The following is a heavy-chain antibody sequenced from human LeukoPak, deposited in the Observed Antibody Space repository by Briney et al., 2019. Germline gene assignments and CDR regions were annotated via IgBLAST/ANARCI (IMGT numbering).Heavy chain of an antibody. CDR1: GDSVSSNSAA. J-gene: IGHJ4*02. V-gene: IGHV6-1*01. CDR2: TYYRSKWYN. CDR3: ARGRDIAVAGTSGDFDY. Sequence: SQTLSLTCAISGDSVSSNSAAWNWIRQSPSRGFEWLGRTYYRSKWYNDYAVSVKSRITINPDTSKNQFSLQLNSVTPEDTAVYYCARGRDIAVAGTSGDFDYWGQGTLVTVSS. D-gene: IGHD6-19*01.